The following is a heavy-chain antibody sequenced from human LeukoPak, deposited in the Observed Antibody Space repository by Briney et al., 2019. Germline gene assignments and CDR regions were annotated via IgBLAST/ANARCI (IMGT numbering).Heavy chain of an antibody. V-gene: IGHV3-23*01. CDR2: VSSSAKTT. J-gene: IGHJ3*02. CDR1: GFSFSTYA. Sequence: GGTLRLSCAAPGFSFSTYAMVWVRHGPPTGLEWVSAVSSSAKTTYYADSVEGRFTISRDNFGTTLYLQMNSLRAEDRGVYYCAKTFNGGYHGPFDIWGPGTMVTVSS. CDR3: AKTFNGGYHGPFDI. D-gene: IGHD4-23*01.